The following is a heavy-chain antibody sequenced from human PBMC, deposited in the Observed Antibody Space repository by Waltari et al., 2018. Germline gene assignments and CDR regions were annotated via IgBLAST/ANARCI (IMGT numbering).Heavy chain of an antibody. D-gene: IGHD2-2*01. CDR2: VYFTGT. CDR1: GGSVRSDNYY. J-gene: IGHJ4*02. CDR3: ARGRYWSSYLEGIFDS. Sequence: QMQRQQSGPELLKPSETLSLTCRVSGGSVRSDNYYWGWIRQPPGKGLEWIGSVYFTGTYYNPSLNSRVTISSDTSKNHLSLKLTSVIAADTAVYYCARGRYWSSYLEGIFDSWGQGTLVTVSS. V-gene: IGHV4-39*07.